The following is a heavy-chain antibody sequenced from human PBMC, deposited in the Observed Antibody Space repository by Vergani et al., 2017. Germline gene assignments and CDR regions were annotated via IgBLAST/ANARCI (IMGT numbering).Heavy chain of an antibody. D-gene: IGHD7-27*01. CDR2: IDWDDDK. CDR3: ARWALGNCFDI. J-gene: IGHJ3*02. Sequence: QVTLRESGPALVKYTQTLTLNCTFSGFSLSTSGMCVSWIRQPPGKALEWLALIDWDDDKYYSTSLKPRLTISKDTSKNQVVLTMTNMDPVDTATYYCARWALGNCFDIWGQGTMVTVSS. CDR1: GFSLSTSGMC. V-gene: IGHV2-70*01.